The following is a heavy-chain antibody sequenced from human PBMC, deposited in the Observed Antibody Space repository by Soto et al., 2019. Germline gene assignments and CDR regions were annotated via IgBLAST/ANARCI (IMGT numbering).Heavy chain of an antibody. V-gene: IGHV2-70*01. J-gene: IGHJ6*02. D-gene: IGHD3-10*01. CDR3: ARIIWDTMVRGVITLDYGMDG. Sequence: SGPTLVNPTQTLTLTCTFSGFSLSTSGMCVSWIRQPPGKALEWLALIDWDDDKYYSTSLKTRLTISKDTSKNQVVLTMTNMDPVDTATYYCARIIWDTMVRGVITLDYGMDGWGQGTTVTVSS. CDR1: GFSLSTSGMC. CDR2: IDWDDDK.